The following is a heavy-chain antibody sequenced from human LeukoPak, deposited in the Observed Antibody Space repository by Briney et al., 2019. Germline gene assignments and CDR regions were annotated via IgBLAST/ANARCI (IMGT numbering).Heavy chain of an antibody. CDR1: GYSINSGYY. J-gene: IGHJ5*02. CDR3: ARRPSGFDP. CDR2: IYYSGST. D-gene: IGHD3-10*01. V-gene: IGHV4-38-2*02. Sequence: SETLSLTCTVSGYSINSGYYWAWIRQPPGKGLEWIGSIYYSGSTYYNPSLKSRVTISVDTSKNQFSLKLSSVTAADTAVYYCARRPSGFDPWGQGTLVTVSS.